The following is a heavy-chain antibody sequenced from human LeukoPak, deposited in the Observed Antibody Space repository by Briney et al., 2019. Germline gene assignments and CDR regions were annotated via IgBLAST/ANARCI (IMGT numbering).Heavy chain of an antibody. CDR1: GFTFSSYW. CDR2: INSDGSST. V-gene: IGHV3-74*01. J-gene: IGHJ6*02. CDR3: ARESGDDYGMDV. Sequence: GGSLRLSCAASGFTFSSYWMHWVRQAPGKGLVWVSRINSDGSSTSYADSVKGRFTISRHNAKNTLYLQMNSLRAEDTTVYYCARESGDDYGMDVWGQGTTVTVSS. D-gene: IGHD3-10*01.